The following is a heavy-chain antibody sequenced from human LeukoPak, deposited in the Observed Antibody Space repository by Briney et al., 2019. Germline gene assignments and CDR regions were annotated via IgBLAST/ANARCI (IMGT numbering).Heavy chain of an antibody. CDR1: GDSISSSSYY. CDR3: ARGRIASRPGD. Sequence: PSETLSLTCTVSGDSISSSSYYWGWIRHPPGKGPEWIGSLSYSGSTYYNPSLKSRVTISVDASKNQFSLRLSSVTAADTAVYYCARGRIASRPGDWGQGTLVTVSS. V-gene: IGHV4-39*02. CDR2: LSYSGST. D-gene: IGHD6-6*01. J-gene: IGHJ4*02.